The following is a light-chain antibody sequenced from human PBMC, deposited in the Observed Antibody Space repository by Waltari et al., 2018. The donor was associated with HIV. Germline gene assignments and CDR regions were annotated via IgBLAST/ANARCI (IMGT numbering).Light chain of an antibody. Sequence: DIQMTQSPSSLSASVGDTITITCRASQSIATHLNWYQQKLGKVPKVLIYGASTLQSGTPSRFSGSGSGTHFTLTITNLQPEDFAAYFCQQSDSYPLTFTPGTKVDV. CDR3: QQSDSYPLT. CDR2: GAS. J-gene: IGKJ3*01. V-gene: IGKV1-39*01. CDR1: QSIATH.